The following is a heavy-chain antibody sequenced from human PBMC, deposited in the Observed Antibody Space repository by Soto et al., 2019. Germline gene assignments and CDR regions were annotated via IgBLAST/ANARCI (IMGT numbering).Heavy chain of an antibody. CDR2: ISYDGSNK. V-gene: IGHV3-30*18. Sequence: GGSLRLSCAASGFTFSSYGMHWVRQAPGKGLEWVAVISYDGSNKYYADSVKGRFTISRDNSKNTLYLQMNSLGAEDTAVYYCAKGYCSSTSCYDDPLYYYYGMDVWGQGTTVTVSS. J-gene: IGHJ6*02. CDR1: GFTFSSYG. CDR3: AKGYCSSTSCYDDPLYYYYGMDV. D-gene: IGHD2-2*01.